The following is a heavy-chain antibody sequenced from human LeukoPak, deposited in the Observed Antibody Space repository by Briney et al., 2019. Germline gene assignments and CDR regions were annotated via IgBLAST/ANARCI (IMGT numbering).Heavy chain of an antibody. CDR1: GDSVSSHSAA. CDR3: AKRWGSSWSSFDY. Sequence: SQTLSLTCAISGDSVSSHSAAWNWIRQSPSRGLEWLGRTYYRSKWYNDYAVSVKSRISINPDTSKNQFSLQLRSVTPEDTAVYYCAKRWGSSWSSFDYWGQGTLVTVSS. D-gene: IGHD6-13*01. CDR2: TYYRSKWYN. V-gene: IGHV6-1*01. J-gene: IGHJ4*02.